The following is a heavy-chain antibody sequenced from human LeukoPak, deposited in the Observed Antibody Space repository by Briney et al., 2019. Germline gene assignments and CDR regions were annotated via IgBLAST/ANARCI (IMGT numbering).Heavy chain of an antibody. V-gene: IGHV4-39*07. Sequence: SETLSLTCTVSGGSISSSSYYWGWIRQPPGKGLEWIGSIYYSGSTYYNPSLKSRVTISVDTSKNQFSLKLSSVTAADTAVYYCARDSVGELSNWFDPWGQGTLVTVSS. CDR1: GGSISSSSYY. CDR2: IYYSGST. CDR3: ARDSVGELSNWFDP. D-gene: IGHD3-10*01. J-gene: IGHJ5*02.